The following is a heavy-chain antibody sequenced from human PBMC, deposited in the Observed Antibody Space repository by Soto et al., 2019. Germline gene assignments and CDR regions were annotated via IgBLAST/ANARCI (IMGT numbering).Heavy chain of an antibody. Sequence: PGGSLRLSCAASGFTVSSNYMSWVRQAPGKGLEWVSVIYSGGSTYYADSVKGRFTISRDNSKNTLYLQMNSLRAEDTAVYYCARVPLTAMGPTHSVYYYYGMDVWGQGTTVTVSS. V-gene: IGHV3-53*01. D-gene: IGHD5-18*01. CDR2: IYSGGST. CDR3: ARVPLTAMGPTHSVYYYYGMDV. J-gene: IGHJ6*02. CDR1: GFTVSSNY.